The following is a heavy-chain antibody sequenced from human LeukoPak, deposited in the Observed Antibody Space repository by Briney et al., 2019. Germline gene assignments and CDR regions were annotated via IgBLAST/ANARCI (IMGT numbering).Heavy chain of an antibody. CDR3: ARDYCSSTSCYGWFDP. J-gene: IGHJ5*02. CDR1: GGSFSGYY. Sequence: SETLSLTCAVYGGSFSGYYWSWIRQPPGKGLEWIGEINHSGSTNYNPSLKSRVTISVDTSKNQFSLKLSSVTAADTAVYYCARDYCSSTSCYGWFDPWGQGTLVTVSS. CDR2: INHSGST. D-gene: IGHD2-2*01. V-gene: IGHV4-34*01.